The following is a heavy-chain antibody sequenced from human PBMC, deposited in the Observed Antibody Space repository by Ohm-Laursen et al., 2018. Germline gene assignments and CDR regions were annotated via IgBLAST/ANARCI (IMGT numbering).Heavy chain of an antibody. J-gene: IGHJ4*02. V-gene: IGHV3-48*03. CDR1: GFTFSSYE. Sequence: SLRLSCTASGFTFSSYEMNWVRQAPGKGLEWVSYISSSGSTIYYADSVKGRFTISRDNAKNTLYLQMNSLRAEDTAVYYCAKDFLGSSWSFDYWGQGTLVTVSS. CDR3: AKDFLGSSWSFDY. CDR2: ISSSGSTI. D-gene: IGHD6-13*01.